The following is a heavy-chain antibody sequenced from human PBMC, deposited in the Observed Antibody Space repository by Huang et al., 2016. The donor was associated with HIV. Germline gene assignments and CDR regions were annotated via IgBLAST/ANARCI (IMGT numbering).Heavy chain of an antibody. CDR1: DYTFTAYW. CDR3: TRQKSGTGLPAIL. CDR2: IYPADSDT. J-gene: IGHJ4*02. Sequence: EVQLVQSGTEIKKPGESLKISCQASDYTFTAYWIGWVRQMPDKGLQWLGIIYPADSDTRYNPSFRGHVTISVDKSLNTTYLQWRSLKASDTAIYYCTRQKSGTGLPAILWGQGTLVTVS. D-gene: IGHD2-2*02. V-gene: IGHV5-51*01.